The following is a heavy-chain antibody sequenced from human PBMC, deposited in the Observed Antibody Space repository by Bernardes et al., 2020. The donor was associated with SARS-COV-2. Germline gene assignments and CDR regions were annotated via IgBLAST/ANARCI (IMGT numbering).Heavy chain of an antibody. V-gene: IGHV4-31*03. J-gene: IGHJ5*02. CDR2: IYYSGNT. Sequence: SETLSLTCTVSGASIRSGGDYWTRLRPHPGKGLVWIGYIYYSGNTHYNPSLQSRATISVDTSENQFSLKLSSVTAADTAVYYCARGTWIELWLGGNWFDPWGQGRLVTVSS. CDR1: GASIRSGGDY. D-gene: IGHD5-18*01. CDR3: ARGTWIELWLGGNWFDP.